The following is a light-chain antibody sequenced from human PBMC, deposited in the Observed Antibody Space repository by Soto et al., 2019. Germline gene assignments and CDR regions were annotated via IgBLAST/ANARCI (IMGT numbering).Light chain of an antibody. CDR1: SSDVGGYKY. CDR3: SSYTSTISCV. Sequence: QSVLTQPASVSGSPGQSITISCTGTSSDVGGYKYVSWYQQHPDKAPKLIIYDVTNRPSGISNRFSGSKSGNTASLTISGLQAEDEADYYCSSYTSTISCVFGTWTKDTVL. V-gene: IGLV2-14*01. J-gene: IGLJ1*01. CDR2: DVT.